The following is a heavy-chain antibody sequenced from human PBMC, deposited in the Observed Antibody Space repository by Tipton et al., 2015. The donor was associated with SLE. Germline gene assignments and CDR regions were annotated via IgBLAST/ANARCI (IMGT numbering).Heavy chain of an antibody. J-gene: IGHJ4*02. Sequence: QSGAEVKKPGASAQVSCKASGYTFTSYGISWVRQAPGQGLEWMGWICTYNGNTNNAQKLQGRVTMTTDTSTSTAYMRLRSLRADYPAAYCSARDRYYVSLELGYWGQRALVTVSS. V-gene: IGHV1-18*01. D-gene: IGHD3-10*02. CDR1: GYTFTSYG. CDR3: ARDRYYVSLELGY. CDR2: ICTYNGNT.